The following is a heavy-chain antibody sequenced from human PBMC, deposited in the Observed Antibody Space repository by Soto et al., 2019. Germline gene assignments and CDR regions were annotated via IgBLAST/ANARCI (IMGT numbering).Heavy chain of an antibody. Sequence: SAPLCNTCGVSGGSFTSNNGWTWVRKPPGKGLEWIGEINHTGGTNYNPSLKSRVTMSVDTSKNQFSLRLSSVTAADTAIYYCATRITVFGLLIPPFDPWGQGTQVTVSS. CDR3: ATRITVFGLLIPPFDP. J-gene: IGHJ5*02. CDR2: INHTGGT. CDR1: GGSFTSNNG. D-gene: IGHD3-3*01. V-gene: IGHV4-4*02.